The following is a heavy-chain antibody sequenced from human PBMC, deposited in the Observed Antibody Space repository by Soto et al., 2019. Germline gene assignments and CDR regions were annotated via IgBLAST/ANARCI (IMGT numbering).Heavy chain of an antibody. CDR2: ISGSGGST. CDR3: AKDPHPNYDFWSGYYPNYYYYGMDV. V-gene: IGHV3-23*01. D-gene: IGHD3-3*01. Sequence: GSLRLSCAVSGFTFSTYNMNWVRQAPGKGLEWVSAISGSGGSTYYADSVKGRFTISRDNSKNTLYLQMNSLRAEDTAVYYCAKDPHPNYDFWSGYYPNYYYYGMDVWGQGTTVTVSS. J-gene: IGHJ6*02. CDR1: GFTFSTYN.